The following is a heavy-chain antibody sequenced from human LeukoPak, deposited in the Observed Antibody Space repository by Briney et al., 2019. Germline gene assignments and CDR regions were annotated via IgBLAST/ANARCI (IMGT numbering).Heavy chain of an antibody. Sequence: GSLRLSCAASGFSVSAESLSWIRQPPGKGLEWIGYIYYSGSTNYNPSLKSRVTISVDTSKNQFSLKLSSVTAADTAVYYCARDLGTYYFDYWGQGTLVTVSS. J-gene: IGHJ4*02. CDR2: IYYSGST. CDR1: GFSVSAES. CDR3: ARDLGTYYFDY. V-gene: IGHV4-59*02. D-gene: IGHD3-16*01.